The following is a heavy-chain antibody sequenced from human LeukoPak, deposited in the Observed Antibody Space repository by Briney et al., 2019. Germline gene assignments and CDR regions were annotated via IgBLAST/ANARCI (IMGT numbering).Heavy chain of an antibody. CDR1: GGTFSSYA. CDR2: IIPIFGTA. D-gene: IGHD5-18*01. J-gene: IGHJ4*02. V-gene: IGHV1-69*13. Sequence: ASVKVSCKASGGTFSSYAISWVRQAPGQGLEWMGGIIPIFGTANYARKFQGRVTITADESTSTAYMELSSLRSEDTAVYYCARDFGYSYGSFDYWGQGTLVTVSS. CDR3: ARDFGYSYGSFDY.